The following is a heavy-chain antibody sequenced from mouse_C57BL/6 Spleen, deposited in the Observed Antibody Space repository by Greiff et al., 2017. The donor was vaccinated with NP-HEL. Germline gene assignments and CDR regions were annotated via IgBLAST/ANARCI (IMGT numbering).Heavy chain of an antibody. J-gene: IGHJ2*01. V-gene: IGHV3-6*01. CDR1: GYSITSGYY. Sequence: DVQLVESGPGLVKPSQSLSLTCSVTGYSITSGYYWNWIRQFPGNKLEWMGYISYDGSNNYNPSLKNRISITRDTSKNQFFLKLNSVTTEDTATYYCAREDGNYYVLFDYWGQGTTLTVSS. D-gene: IGHD2-1*01. CDR3: AREDGNYYVLFDY. CDR2: ISYDGSN.